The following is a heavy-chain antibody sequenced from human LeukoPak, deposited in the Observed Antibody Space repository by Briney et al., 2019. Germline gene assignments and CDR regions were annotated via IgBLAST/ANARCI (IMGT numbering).Heavy chain of an antibody. D-gene: IGHD2-15*01. V-gene: IGHV3-23*01. CDR1: GFTLVDYG. CDR2: ISGSGGST. J-gene: IGHJ4*02. CDR3: AKAKGAYCSGGSCYFDY. Sequence: GGSLRLSCATSGFTLVDYGLSWVRQAPGEGLEWVSAISGSGGSTYYADSVKGRFTISRDNSKNTLYLQMNSLRAEDTAVYYCAKAKGAYCSGGSCYFDYWGQGTLVTVSS.